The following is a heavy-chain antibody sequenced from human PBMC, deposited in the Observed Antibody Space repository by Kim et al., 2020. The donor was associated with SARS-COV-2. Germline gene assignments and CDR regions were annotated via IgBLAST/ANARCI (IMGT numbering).Heavy chain of an antibody. CDR3: ARKAGIYSPPTLDY. V-gene: IGHV3-7*01. Sequence: GGSLRLSCAASGFTFSRYWMSWVRQAPGKGLEWVANIQQDGSEKYYVDSVKGRFTISRDNAKNSLYLQMNSLRVEDTAVYYCARKAGIYSPPTLDYWGQGTLVTVSS. CDR1: GFTFSRYW. J-gene: IGHJ4*02. CDR2: IQQDGSEK. D-gene: IGHD5-12*01.